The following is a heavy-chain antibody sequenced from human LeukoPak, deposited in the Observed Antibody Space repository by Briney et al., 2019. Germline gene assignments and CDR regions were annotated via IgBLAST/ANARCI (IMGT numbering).Heavy chain of an antibody. Sequence: GGSLRLSCAASRFTFSSFGMSWVRQAPGKGLEWVSDISSGGGKTYYADSVKGRFTISRDNSKNTLYLEMNSLRAEDTAVYYCEVGDTTANYWGQGTLVTVSS. V-gene: IGHV3-23*01. J-gene: IGHJ4*02. CDR1: RFTFSSFG. D-gene: IGHD1-26*01. CDR2: ISSGGGKT. CDR3: EVGDTTANY.